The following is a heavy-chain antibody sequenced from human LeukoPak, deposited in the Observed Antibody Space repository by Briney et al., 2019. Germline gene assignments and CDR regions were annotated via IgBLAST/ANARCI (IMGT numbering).Heavy chain of an antibody. CDR2: IYYSGTT. CDR3: ARKNDFDI. J-gene: IGHJ3*02. CDR1: GGSISSSSYY. D-gene: IGHD2/OR15-2a*01. Sequence: SETLSLTCTVSGGSISSSSYYWGWIRQTPGEGLQWIATIYYSGTTYYNPSLKSRVTISVDMSKNQFSLRLTSVTAADTAVYYCARKNDFDIWGQGTLVTVSS. V-gene: IGHV4-39*07.